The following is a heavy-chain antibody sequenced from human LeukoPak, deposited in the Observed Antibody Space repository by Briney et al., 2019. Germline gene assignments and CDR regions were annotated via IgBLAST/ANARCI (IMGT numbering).Heavy chain of an antibody. D-gene: IGHD5-18*01. V-gene: IGHV1-2*02. Sequence: ASVKVSCKASGYTFTGYYMHWVRQAPGQGLEWMGWINPNSGGTNYAQKFQGRVTMTRDTSISTAYMELSRLRSDDTAVYYCARPAALRMVTIGYWGQGTLVTVSS. J-gene: IGHJ4*02. CDR3: ARPAALRMVTIGY. CDR1: GYTFTGYY. CDR2: INPNSGGT.